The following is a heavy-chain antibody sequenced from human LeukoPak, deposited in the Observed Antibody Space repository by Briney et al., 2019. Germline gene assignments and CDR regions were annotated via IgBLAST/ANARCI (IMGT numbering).Heavy chain of an antibody. Sequence: GGSLRLSCAASGFTVSTNYMSWVRQVPGKGLEWVSYISSSSSTIYYADSVKGRFTISRDNAKNSLYLQMNSLRDEDTAVYYCARDRYCSGGSCYSNYYYGMDVWGQGTTVTVSS. J-gene: IGHJ6*02. CDR3: ARDRYCSGGSCYSNYYYGMDV. CDR2: ISSSSSTI. CDR1: GFTVSTNY. D-gene: IGHD2-15*01. V-gene: IGHV3-48*02.